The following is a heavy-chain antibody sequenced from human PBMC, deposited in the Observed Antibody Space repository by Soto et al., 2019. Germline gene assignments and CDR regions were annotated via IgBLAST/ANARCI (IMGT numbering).Heavy chain of an antibody. V-gene: IGHV3-20*01. CDR3: ARRSGDQQVCDF. J-gene: IGHJ4*02. D-gene: IGHD3-10*01. Sequence: EVQLVESGGGVARPGGSLRLSCAASGFTFEDHGMSWVRQAPGKGLEWLSDISWAGGTTFYSDSVKGRFTVSRNNAKSSLYRQMNSLKPGDTAFYHCARRSGDQQVCDFWGQGTLVTVSS. CDR1: GFTFEDHG. CDR2: ISWAGGTT.